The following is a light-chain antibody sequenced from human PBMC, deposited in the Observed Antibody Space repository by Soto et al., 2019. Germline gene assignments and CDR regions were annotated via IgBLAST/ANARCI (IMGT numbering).Light chain of an antibody. CDR1: SSDVGDFDC. CDR3: CSLTTSHTYV. J-gene: IGLJ1*01. V-gene: IGLV2-14*01. CDR2: EVS. Sequence: QSALTQPASVSGSPGQSITISCTGTSSDVGDFDCVSWYQQHPGKAPKLMIYEVSDRPSGVSNRFSGSKSGDTASLTISGLQADDEADYYCCSLTTSHTYVFGSGTKLTVL.